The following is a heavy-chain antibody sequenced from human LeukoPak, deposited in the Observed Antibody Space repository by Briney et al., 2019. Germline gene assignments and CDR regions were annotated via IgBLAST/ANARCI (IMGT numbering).Heavy chain of an antibody. Sequence: SSETLSLTCALYGGSFSGYFWSWIRQPPGKGLEWIGEINHGVSTNYNPSLKSRVTISVDTSKNQFSLKLSSVTAADTAVYYCARAVVVPAAITIGYAFDIWGQGTMVTVSS. J-gene: IGHJ3*02. V-gene: IGHV4-34*01. CDR2: INHGVST. D-gene: IGHD2-2*01. CDR1: GGSFSGYF. CDR3: ARAVVVPAAITIGYAFDI.